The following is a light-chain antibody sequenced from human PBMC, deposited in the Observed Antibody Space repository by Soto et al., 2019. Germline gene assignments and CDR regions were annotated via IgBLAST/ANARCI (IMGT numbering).Light chain of an antibody. V-gene: IGKV1-17*01. Sequence: DVRMTQSPSSLSASVGDRVTITCRASQDIGYRLGWYQQKPGKVPTCLIYEASTLQGGVPSRFSGAGSGTDFTLTISGLQPEDFATYYCLQHSDYPFTFGLGTKVDI. CDR3: LQHSDYPFT. CDR2: EAS. J-gene: IGKJ3*01. CDR1: QDIGYR.